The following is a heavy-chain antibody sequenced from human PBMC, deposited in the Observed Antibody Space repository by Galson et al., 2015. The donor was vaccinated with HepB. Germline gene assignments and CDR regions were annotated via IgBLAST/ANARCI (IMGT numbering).Heavy chain of an antibody. CDR3: ASDSSSWSPDFDY. Sequence: SLRLSCAASGFTFSDYYMSWIRQAPGKGLEWVSYISSSGSTIYYADSVKGRFTISRDNAKNSLYLQMNSLRAEDTAVYYCASDSSSWSPDFDYWGQGTLVTVSS. J-gene: IGHJ4*02. CDR1: GFTFSDYY. CDR2: ISSSGSTI. D-gene: IGHD6-13*01. V-gene: IGHV3-11*01.